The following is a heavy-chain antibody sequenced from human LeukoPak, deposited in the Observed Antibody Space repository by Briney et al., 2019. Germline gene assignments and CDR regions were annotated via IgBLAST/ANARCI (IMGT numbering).Heavy chain of an antibody. CDR1: GFTFSMSA. J-gene: IGHJ6*02. CDR2: ISSNGGST. D-gene: IGHD5-24*01. V-gene: IGHV3-64*04. Sequence: PGGSLRLSCSASGFTFSMSAMHWVRQGPGKGLQYVSAISSNGGSTYYAGSVKGRFTISRDNAKNSLYLQMNSLRAEDTAVYYCAREGGKMATISYYYYGMDVWGQGTTVTVSS. CDR3: AREGGKMATISYYYYGMDV.